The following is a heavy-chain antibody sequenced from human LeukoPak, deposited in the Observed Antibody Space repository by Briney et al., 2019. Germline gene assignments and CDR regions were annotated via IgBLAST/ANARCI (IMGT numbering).Heavy chain of an antibody. CDR1: GGSFSGYY. V-gene: IGHV4-4*07. CDR3: ARDFWDGYRYYYYMDV. CDR2: IYTSGST. D-gene: IGHD5-24*01. J-gene: IGHJ6*03. Sequence: SETLSLTCAVYGGSFSGYYWSWIRQPAGKGLEWIGRIYTSGSTNYNPSLKSRVTMSVDTSKNQFSLKLSSVTAADTAVYYCARDFWDGYRYYYYMDVWGKGTTVTISS.